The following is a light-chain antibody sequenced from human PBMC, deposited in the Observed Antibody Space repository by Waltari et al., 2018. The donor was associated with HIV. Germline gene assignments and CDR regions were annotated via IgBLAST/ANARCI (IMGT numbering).Light chain of an antibody. CDR1: QSVSRSY. V-gene: IGKV3-20*01. J-gene: IGKJ4*01. Sequence: EIVLTQSPGTLSLSPGERATLSCRASQSVSRSYLAWYQQKPGQAPRLLIYGASSRATGTPDRFSGSGSGTDFTLTINRLEPEDFAVYYCQQYDGSSTFGGGTKVESK. CDR3: QQYDGSST. CDR2: GAS.